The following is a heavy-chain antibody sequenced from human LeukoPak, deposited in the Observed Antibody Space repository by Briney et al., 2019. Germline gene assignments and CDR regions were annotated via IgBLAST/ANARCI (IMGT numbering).Heavy chain of an antibody. D-gene: IGHD3-10*01. CDR2: IRYDGSNK. V-gene: IGHV3-30*02. Sequence: GGSLRLSCAASGFTLSSYGMHWVRQAPGKGLEWVAFIRYDGSNKYYADSVKGRFTISRDNSKNTLYLQMNSLRAEDTAVYYCAKAGYYGSGSYYPTDYYYYMDVWGKGTTVTVSS. J-gene: IGHJ6*03. CDR1: GFTLSSYG. CDR3: AKAGYYGSGSYYPTDYYYYMDV.